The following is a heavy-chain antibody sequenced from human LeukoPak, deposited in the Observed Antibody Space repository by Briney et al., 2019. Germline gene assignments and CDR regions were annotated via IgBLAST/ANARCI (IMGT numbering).Heavy chain of an antibody. CDR1: GFTVSSNY. CDR2: IYSGGST. CDR3: VRGPHIAATSY. J-gene: IGHJ4*02. Sequence: SGGSLRLSCAASGFTVSSNYMNWVRQAPGKGLEWVSVIYSGGSTYYADSVKGRFTTSRDNSKNTLYLQMNSLRADDTAVYYCVRGPHIAATSYWGQGTLVTVSS. V-gene: IGHV3-53*01. D-gene: IGHD6-25*01.